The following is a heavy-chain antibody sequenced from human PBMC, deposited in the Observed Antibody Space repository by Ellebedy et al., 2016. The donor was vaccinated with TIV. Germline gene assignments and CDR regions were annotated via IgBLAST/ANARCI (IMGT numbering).Heavy chain of an antibody. J-gene: IGHJ4*02. CDR1: GGSISSYY. V-gene: IGHV4-59*01. CDR3: ARDLGSSSPFDY. CDR2: IYYSGST. Sequence: SETLSLTXTVSGGSISSYYWSWIRQPPGKGLEWIGYIYYSGSTNYNPSLKSRVTISVDTSKNQFSLKLSSVTAADTAVYYCARDLGSSSPFDYWGQGTLVTVSS. D-gene: IGHD6-6*01.